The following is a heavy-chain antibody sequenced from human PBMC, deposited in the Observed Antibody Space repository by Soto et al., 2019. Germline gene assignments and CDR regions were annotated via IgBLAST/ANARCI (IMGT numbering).Heavy chain of an antibody. CDR2: INHSGST. CDR3: AREKGYDFWSGYYPNWFDP. CDR1: GGSFSGYY. Sequence: SETLSLTCAVYGGSFSGYYWSWIRQPPGKGLEWIGEINHSGSTNYNPSLKSRVPISVDTAKNQFSLKLSSVTAADTAVYYCAREKGYDFWSGYYPNWFDPWGQGTLVTVSS. D-gene: IGHD3-3*01. J-gene: IGHJ5*02. V-gene: IGHV4-34*01.